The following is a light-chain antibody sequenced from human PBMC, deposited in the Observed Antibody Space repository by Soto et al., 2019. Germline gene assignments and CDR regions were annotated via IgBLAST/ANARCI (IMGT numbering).Light chain of an antibody. Sequence: QSVLTQPPSASGTPGQSVTISCSGSTSNIGSNTVNWYQQLPGTAPKLLVYSNDQRPSGVPDRFSASKSGTSAFLAISGLQSEGEAGYGCAVWDGSLDAWGFGGGTKLTVL. V-gene: IGLV1-44*01. CDR1: TSNIGSNT. J-gene: IGLJ3*02. CDR2: SND. CDR3: AVWDGSLDAWG.